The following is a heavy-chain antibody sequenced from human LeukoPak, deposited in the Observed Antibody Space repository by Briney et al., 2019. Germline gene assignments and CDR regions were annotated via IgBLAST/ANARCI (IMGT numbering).Heavy chain of an antibody. J-gene: IGHJ4*02. CDR2: IKQDGSEK. D-gene: IGHD3-3*01. V-gene: IGHV3-7*01. CDR3: AREDFGVVIIWGFDY. Sequence: QPGGSLRLSCAASGFTFSSYAMSWVRQAPGKGLEWVANIKQDGSEKYYVDSVKGRFTISRDNAKNSLYLQMNSLRAVDTAVYYCAREDFGVVIIWGFDYWGQGTLVTVSS. CDR1: GFTFSSYA.